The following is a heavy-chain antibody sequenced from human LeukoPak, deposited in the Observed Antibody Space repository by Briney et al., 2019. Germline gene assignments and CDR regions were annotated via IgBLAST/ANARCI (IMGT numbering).Heavy chain of an antibody. D-gene: IGHD1-1*01. CDR1: VGSISYFY. CDR2: IYTSGST. V-gene: IGHV4-4*07. J-gene: IGHJ4*02. Sequence: SETLSLTCTVSVGSISYFYWTWIRQPAGKGLEWIGRIYTSGSTNYNPSLKSRVTMSVDTSRNQFSLKLSSVTAADTAVYYCARVFGSNDGFDYWGQGTLVTVSS. CDR3: ARVFGSNDGFDY.